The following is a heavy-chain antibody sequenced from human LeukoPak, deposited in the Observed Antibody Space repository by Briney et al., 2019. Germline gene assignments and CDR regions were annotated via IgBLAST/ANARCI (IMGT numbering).Heavy chain of an antibody. CDR2: ISGSGGST. D-gene: IGHD3-9*01. J-gene: IGHJ4*02. V-gene: IGHV3-23*01. CDR3: AKDLRYDILTDIDY. Sequence: GGSLRLSCAASGFTFSSYGMSWVRQAPGKGLEWVSAISGSGGSTYYADSVKGRFTISRDNSKNTLYLQMNSLRAEDTAVYYCAKDLRYDILTDIDYWGQGTLVTVSS. CDR1: GFTFSSYG.